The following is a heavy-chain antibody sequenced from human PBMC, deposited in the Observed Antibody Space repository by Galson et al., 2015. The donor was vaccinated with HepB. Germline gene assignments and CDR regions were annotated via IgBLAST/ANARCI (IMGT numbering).Heavy chain of an antibody. D-gene: IGHD3-10*01. CDR1: GFIFGSYW. Sequence: SLRLSCAASGFIFGSYWMSWVRQAPGKGLEWVSSISSSSLYVYYADSVRGRFTVSRDNAKNSHYLQMNSLSAEDTAVYYCARVYGSGSYGYGMDVWGQGTTVTVS. CDR2: ISSSSLYV. CDR3: ARVYGSGSYGYGMDV. V-gene: IGHV3-21*01. J-gene: IGHJ6*02.